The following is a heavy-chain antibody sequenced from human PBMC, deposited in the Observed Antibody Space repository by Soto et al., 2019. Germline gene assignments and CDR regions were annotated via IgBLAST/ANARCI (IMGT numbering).Heavy chain of an antibody. V-gene: IGHV4-38-2*01. D-gene: IGHD3-22*01. CDR1: GYSISSGYY. CDR3: ARLLYDSRGYYYFDY. Sequence: TLSLTCAVSGYSISSGYYCGWIRQPPGKGLEWIGSIYHSGNTYYNPSLKSRVTISVDTSKNHFSLKLSSVTAADTAVYYCARLLYDSRGYYYFDYWGQGTLVTVSS. CDR2: IYHSGNT. J-gene: IGHJ4*02.